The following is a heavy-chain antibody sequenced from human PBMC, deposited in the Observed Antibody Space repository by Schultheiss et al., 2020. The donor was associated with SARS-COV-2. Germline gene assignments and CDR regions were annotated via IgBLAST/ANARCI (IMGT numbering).Heavy chain of an antibody. CDR1: GFTFSSYG. Sequence: GGSLRLSCAASGFTFSSYGMHWVRQAPGKGLEWVAVIWYDGSNKYYADSVKGRFTISRDNSKNTLYLQMNSLRAEDTAVYYCARILTGYYNVAGAFDIWGQGTMVTVSS. J-gene: IGHJ3*02. D-gene: IGHD3-9*01. CDR2: IWYDGSNK. V-gene: IGHV3-33*01. CDR3: ARILTGYYNVAGAFDI.